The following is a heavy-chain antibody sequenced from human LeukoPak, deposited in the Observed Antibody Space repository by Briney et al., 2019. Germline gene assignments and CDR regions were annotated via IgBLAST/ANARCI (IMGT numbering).Heavy chain of an antibody. CDR1: GGSFSGSFSDYY. Sequence: SETLSLTCAVYGGSFSGSFSDYYWTCIRQTPGKGLEWIGEIHHSGSTNYNPSLKSRVTISVDTSKNQFSLKLSSVTAADTAVYYCASLRRYYDFWSGYYRANYFDYWGQGTLVTVSS. CDR3: ASLRRYYDFWSGYYRANYFDY. V-gene: IGHV4-34*01. CDR2: IHHSGST. D-gene: IGHD3-3*01. J-gene: IGHJ4*02.